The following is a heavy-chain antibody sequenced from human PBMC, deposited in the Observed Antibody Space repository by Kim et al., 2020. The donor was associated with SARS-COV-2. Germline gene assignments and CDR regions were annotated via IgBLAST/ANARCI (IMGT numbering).Heavy chain of an antibody. CDR1: GDSVSSNSAA. J-gene: IGHJ6*02. D-gene: IGHD3-3*01. CDR2: TYYRSKWYN. Sequence: SPTLSLTCAISGDSVSSNSAAWNWIRQSPSRGLEWLGRTYYRSKWYNDYAGSVKSRITINPDTSKNQFSLQLNSVTPEDTAVYYCARFRVGVGVFWSGYSGMHLWGQGTTVTVSS. V-gene: IGHV6-1*01. CDR3: ARFRVGVGVFWSGYSGMHL.